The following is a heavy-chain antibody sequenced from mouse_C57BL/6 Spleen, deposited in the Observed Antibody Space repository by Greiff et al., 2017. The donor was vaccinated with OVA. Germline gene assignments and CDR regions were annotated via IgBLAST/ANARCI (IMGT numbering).Heavy chain of an antibody. CDR2: INPSTGGT. D-gene: IGHD2-3*01. J-gene: IGHJ2*01. Sequence: EVQLQQSGPELVKPGASVKISCKASGYSFTGYYMNWVKQSPEKSLEWIGEINPSTGGTTYNQKFKAKATLTVDKSSSTAYMQLKSLTSEDSAVDYCARYDGYYVGYWGQGTTLTVAS. V-gene: IGHV1-42*01. CDR1: GYSFTGYY. CDR3: ARYDGYYVGY.